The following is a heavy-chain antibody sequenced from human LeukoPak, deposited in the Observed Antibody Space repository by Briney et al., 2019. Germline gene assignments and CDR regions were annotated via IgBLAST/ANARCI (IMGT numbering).Heavy chain of an antibody. V-gene: IGHV3-30*18. CDR2: ISYDGSNK. CDR3: AKDLKFYRNSLDY. J-gene: IGHJ4*02. CDR1: GFTFSSYG. D-gene: IGHD2/OR15-2a*01. Sequence: GGSLRLSCAASGFTFSSYGMHWVRQAPGKGLEWVAVISYDGSNKYYADSVKGRFTISRDNSKNTLYLQMNSLRAEHTAVYYCAKDLKFYRNSLDYWGQGTLVTVSS.